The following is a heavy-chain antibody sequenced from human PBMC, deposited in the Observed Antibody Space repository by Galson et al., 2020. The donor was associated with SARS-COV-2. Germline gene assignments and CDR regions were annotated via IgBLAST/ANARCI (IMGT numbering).Heavy chain of an antibody. V-gene: IGHV1-24*01. D-gene: IGHD6-19*01. CDR3: ATDSSGWYGFVDY. CDR1: GYTLTELS. CDR2: FDPEDGET. J-gene: IGHJ4*02. Sequence: ASVKVSCKVSGYTLTELSMHWVRQAPGKGLEWMGGFDPEDGETIYAQKFQGRVTMTEDPSTDTAYMELSSLRSEDTAVYYCATDSSGWYGFVDYWGQGTLVTVSS.